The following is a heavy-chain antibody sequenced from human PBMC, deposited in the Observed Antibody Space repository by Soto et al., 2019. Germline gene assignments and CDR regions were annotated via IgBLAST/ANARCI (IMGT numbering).Heavy chain of an antibody. CDR1: GFTFSSYA. D-gene: IGHD1-26*01. V-gene: IGHV3-23*01. Sequence: PGGSLRLSCAASGFTFSSYAMSWVRRAPGKGLEWVSAISGSGGSTYYADSVKGRFTISRDNSKNTLYLQMNSLRAEDTAVYYCAKSLWDNYYYYGMDVWGQGTTVTVSS. J-gene: IGHJ6*02. CDR3: AKSLWDNYYYYGMDV. CDR2: ISGSGGST.